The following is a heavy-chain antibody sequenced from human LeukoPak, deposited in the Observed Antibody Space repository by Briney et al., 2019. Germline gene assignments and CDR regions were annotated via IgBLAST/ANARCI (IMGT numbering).Heavy chain of an antibody. J-gene: IGHJ4*02. Sequence: GGSLRLSCAASGFTFGDFFMSWVRQAPGKGLEWLANINRDGSEKFHVDSVRGRFTISRDNAKNALFLQMHSLRADDTAMYFCARGVTMIRGAVMYPYFFDFWGRGTLVTVSS. CDR2: INRDGSEK. CDR3: ARGVTMIRGAVMYPYFFDF. D-gene: IGHD3-10*01. CDR1: GFTFGDFF. V-gene: IGHV3-7*03.